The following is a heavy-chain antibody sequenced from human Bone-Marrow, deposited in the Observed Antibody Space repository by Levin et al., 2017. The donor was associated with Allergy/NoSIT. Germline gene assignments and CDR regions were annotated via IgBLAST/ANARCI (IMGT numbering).Heavy chain of an antibody. CDR3: ARLYGSGSYYNEGFDY. CDR2: IYYSGST. Sequence: PSETLSLTCTVSGGSISSSSYYWGWIRQPPGKGLEWIGSIYYSGSTYYNPSLKSRVTISVDTSKNQFSLKLSSVTAADTAVYYCARLYGSGSYYNEGFDYWGQGTLVTVSS. CDR1: GGSISSSSYY. V-gene: IGHV4-39*01. J-gene: IGHJ4*02. D-gene: IGHD3-10*01.